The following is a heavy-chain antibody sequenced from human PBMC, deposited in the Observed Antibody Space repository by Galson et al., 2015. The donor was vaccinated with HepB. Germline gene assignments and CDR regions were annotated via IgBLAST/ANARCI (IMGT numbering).Heavy chain of an antibody. CDR1: GGSISSSSYY. CDR3: ARQGYDSSGYFLDAFDI. J-gene: IGHJ3*02. V-gene: IGHV4-39*01. D-gene: IGHD3-22*01. CDR2: IYYSRST. Sequence: LSLTCTVSGGSISSSSYYWGWIRQPPGKGLEWIGSIYYSRSTYYNPSLKSRVTISVDTSKNQFSLKLSSVTAADTAVYYCARQGYDSSGYFLDAFDIWGQGTMVTVSS.